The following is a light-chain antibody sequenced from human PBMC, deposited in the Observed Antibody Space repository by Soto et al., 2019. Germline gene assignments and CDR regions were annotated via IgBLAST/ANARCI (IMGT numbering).Light chain of an antibody. Sequence: DIQMTQSPSSLSASVGDRVTITCRASQSINRYLNWYQQKPGKPPNLLIYAASSLQSGVPPRFSGSGSGTDFTLTVSSLQPEDFGTYDCQQSYITRLSFGGGTKVEIK. CDR1: QSINRY. CDR3: QQSYITRLS. CDR2: AAS. V-gene: IGKV1-39*01. J-gene: IGKJ4*01.